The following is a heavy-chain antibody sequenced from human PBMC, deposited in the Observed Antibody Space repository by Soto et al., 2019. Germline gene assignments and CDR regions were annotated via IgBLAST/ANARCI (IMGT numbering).Heavy chain of an antibody. CDR3: ARVRGGYFDWLSSFDY. Sequence: VGSLRLSCAASGFTFSSYSMNWVRQAPGKGLEWVSSISSSSSYIYYADSVKGRFTISRDNAKNSLYLQMNSLRAEDTAVYYCARVRGGYFDWLSSFDYWGQGTLVTVSS. CDR1: GFTFSSYS. D-gene: IGHD3-9*01. J-gene: IGHJ4*02. CDR2: ISSSSSYI. V-gene: IGHV3-21*01.